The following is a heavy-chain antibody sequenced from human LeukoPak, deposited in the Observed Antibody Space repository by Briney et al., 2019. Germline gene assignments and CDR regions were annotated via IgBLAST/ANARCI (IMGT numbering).Heavy chain of an antibody. CDR2: INHSGST. CDR3: ARRAGVGFDY. J-gene: IGHJ4*02. V-gene: IGHV4-34*01. CDR1: GGSFSGYY. Sequence: SETLSLTCAVYGGSFSGYYWSWIRQPPGKGLEWIGEINHSGSTNYNPSLKSRVTISVDTSKNQFSLKLSSVTAADTAVYYCARRAGVGFDYWGQGTLVTVSS. D-gene: IGHD2-15*01.